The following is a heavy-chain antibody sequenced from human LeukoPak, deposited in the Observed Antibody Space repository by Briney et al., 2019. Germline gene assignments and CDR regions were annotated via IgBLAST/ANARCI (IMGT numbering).Heavy chain of an antibody. CDR3: ARPPGPHSSEYFQH. D-gene: IGHD6-13*01. CDR2: IDPSDSYT. Sequence: RGESLKISCKGSGYSFTSYWISWVRQMPGKGLEWMGRIDPSDSYTNYSPSFQGQVTISADKSISTAYLQWSSLKASDTAMYYCARPPGPHSSEYFQHWGQGTLVTVSS. V-gene: IGHV5-10-1*04. CDR1: GYSFTSYW. J-gene: IGHJ1*01.